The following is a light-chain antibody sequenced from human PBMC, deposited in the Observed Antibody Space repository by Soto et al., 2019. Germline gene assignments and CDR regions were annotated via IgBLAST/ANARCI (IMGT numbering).Light chain of an antibody. CDR1: SSNIGTNT. CDR3: AAWDVSLVV. CDR2: SDN. Sequence: QAAVTQPPSASGTPGQRVTIFCSGSSSNIGTNTVIWYQQLPGAAPKLLIYSDNQRPSGVPDRFSGSKSGTSASLAISGLQSEDEADYYCAAWDVSLVVFGGGTKLTVL. V-gene: IGLV1-44*01. J-gene: IGLJ2*01.